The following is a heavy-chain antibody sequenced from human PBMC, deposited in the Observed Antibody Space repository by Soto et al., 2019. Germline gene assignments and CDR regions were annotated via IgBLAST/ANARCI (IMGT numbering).Heavy chain of an antibody. D-gene: IGHD6-6*01. J-gene: IGHJ6*02. Sequence: QVQLVQSGAEVKKPGSSVKVSCKASGGTFSSYAISWVRQAPGQGLEWMGGIIPICGTANYAQKFQGRVTITADESTSTAYMELSSLRSEDTAVYYCASHGLRAARRDFYYYGMDVWGQGTTVTVSS. CDR3: ASHGLRAARRDFYYYGMDV. CDR2: IIPICGTA. CDR1: GGTFSSYA. V-gene: IGHV1-69*12.